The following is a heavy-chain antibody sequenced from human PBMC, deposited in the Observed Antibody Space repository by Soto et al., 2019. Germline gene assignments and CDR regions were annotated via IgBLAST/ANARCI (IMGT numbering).Heavy chain of an antibody. CDR1: GGSFSSYS. D-gene: IGHD3-10*01. CDR2: VYNSGST. J-gene: IGHJ4*02. CDR3: TGDYGSGSYRFDY. V-gene: IGHV4-59*01. Sequence: SETLSLTCTVSGGSFSSYSWSWIRQPPGKGLEWIGYVYNSGSTTYNPSLKSRLTMSVDTSKNQISLKLGSVTAADTAIYYCTGDYGSGSYRFDYWGQGTLVTVSS.